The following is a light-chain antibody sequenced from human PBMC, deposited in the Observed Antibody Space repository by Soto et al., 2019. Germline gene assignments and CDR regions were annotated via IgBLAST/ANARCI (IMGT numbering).Light chain of an antibody. CDR1: QSVSSR. CDR2: GSS. V-gene: IGKV3-20*01. CDR3: QQYGSSPWT. J-gene: IGKJ1*01. Sequence: ETVLTQSPGTLSLSPGERATLSCRASQSVSSRLAWYQHKPGQAPRLLISGSSSRATGIPDRFSGSGSGTDFTLTISRLEPEDFAVYYCQQYGSSPWTFGQGTKVDIK.